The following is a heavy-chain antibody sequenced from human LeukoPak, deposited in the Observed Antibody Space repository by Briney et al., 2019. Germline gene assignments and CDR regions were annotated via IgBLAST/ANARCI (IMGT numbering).Heavy chain of an antibody. Sequence: PSETLSLTCTVSGGSISNYYWRWLRQPAAKGLEWIGRIYASGSTNYKPSLQSRVTIQVDRTKNQYSPKLSSVTAADTAVYYCARMSNYYDSSGYYQSLDYWGQGTLVSVSS. CDR1: GGSISNYY. CDR3: ARMSNYYDSSGYYQSLDY. D-gene: IGHD3-22*01. J-gene: IGHJ4*02. CDR2: IYASGST. V-gene: IGHV4-4*07.